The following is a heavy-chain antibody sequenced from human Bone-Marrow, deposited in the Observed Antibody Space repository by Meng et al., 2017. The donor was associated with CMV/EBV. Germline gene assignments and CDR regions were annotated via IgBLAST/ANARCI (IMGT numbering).Heavy chain of an antibody. CDR2: ISGSGDST. V-gene: IGHV3-23*01. Sequence: GESLKISCAASGFTFSSYAVNWVRQAPGKGLEWVSAISGSGDSTYYADSVKGRFTISRDNSKNTLYLQMNSLRAEDTAVYYCARGLNHKDNVLLWFGDPWGQGTLVTVSS. J-gene: IGHJ5*02. D-gene: IGHD3-10*01. CDR3: ARGLNHKDNVLLWFGDP. CDR1: GFTFSSYA.